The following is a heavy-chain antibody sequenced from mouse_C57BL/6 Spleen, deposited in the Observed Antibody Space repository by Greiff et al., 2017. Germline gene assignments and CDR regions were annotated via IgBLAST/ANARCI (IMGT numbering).Heavy chain of an antibody. CDR1: GFTFSDYG. Sequence: EVQGVESGGGLVKPGGSLKLSCAASGFTFSDYGMHWVRQAPAKGLEWVAYISSGSSTIYYADTVKGRFTISRDNAKNTLFLQMTSLRSEDTAMYYCANAYYSNYGYFDVWGTGTTVTVSS. CDR2: ISSGSSTI. CDR3: ANAYYSNYGYFDV. J-gene: IGHJ1*03. V-gene: IGHV5-17*01. D-gene: IGHD2-5*01.